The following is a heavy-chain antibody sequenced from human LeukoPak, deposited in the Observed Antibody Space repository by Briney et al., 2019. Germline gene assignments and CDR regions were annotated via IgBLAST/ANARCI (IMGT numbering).Heavy chain of an antibody. CDR1: GFTVNRNY. CDR3: AGSSAYYPDAFDI. Sequence: PGGSLRLSCAASGFTVNRNYMSWVRQAPGKGLEWVSVIYSGGVTYYAASVKGRFTISRDNSKNTLYLQMNSLRADDTAVYYCAGSSAYYPDAFDIWGQGTMVSVSS. D-gene: IGHD3-22*01. V-gene: IGHV3-53*01. CDR2: IYSGGVT. J-gene: IGHJ3*02.